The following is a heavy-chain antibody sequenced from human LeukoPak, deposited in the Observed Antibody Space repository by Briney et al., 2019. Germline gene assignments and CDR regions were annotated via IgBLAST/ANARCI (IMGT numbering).Heavy chain of an antibody. Sequence: ASVKVSCKASGYTFNRYFMHWVRQAPGQGLEWMGIINPSGGTTTYAQKFQDRVTMTRDTSTSTVYMELSSLRSEDTAVYYCARVGVEDPLGAPETSSAWYSWFDPWGQGTLVTVSS. J-gene: IGHJ5*02. CDR3: ARVGVEDPLGAPETSSAWYSWFDP. CDR2: INPSGGTT. CDR1: GYTFNRYF. V-gene: IGHV1-46*02. D-gene: IGHD6-19*01.